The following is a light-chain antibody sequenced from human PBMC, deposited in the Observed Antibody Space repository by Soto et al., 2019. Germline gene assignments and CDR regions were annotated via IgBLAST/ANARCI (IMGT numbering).Light chain of an antibody. CDR2: AAS. Sequence: DIQMTQSPSTLSASVGDGFTITCRASQNINNWLAWYQQKPGKAPNLLIYAASSLQSGVPPRFSGSGSGTQFTLTITSLQPEDFATYYCQQYNTHSTFGQGTKLESK. CDR3: QQYNTHST. J-gene: IGKJ2*01. CDR1: QNINNW. V-gene: IGKV1-5*01.